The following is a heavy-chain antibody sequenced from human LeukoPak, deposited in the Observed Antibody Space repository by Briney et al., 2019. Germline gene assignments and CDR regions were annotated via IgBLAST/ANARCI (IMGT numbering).Heavy chain of an antibody. CDR1: GFTFRSYD. D-gene: IGHD6-13*01. Sequence: GGSLRLSCAASGFTFRSYDMHWVRQAPGKGLEWVSAISGSGGSTYYADSVKGRFTISRDNSKNTLYLQMNSLRAEDTAVYYCAKGEGIAAAGTFDYWGQGTLVTVSS. J-gene: IGHJ4*02. CDR3: AKGEGIAAAGTFDY. CDR2: ISGSGGST. V-gene: IGHV3-23*01.